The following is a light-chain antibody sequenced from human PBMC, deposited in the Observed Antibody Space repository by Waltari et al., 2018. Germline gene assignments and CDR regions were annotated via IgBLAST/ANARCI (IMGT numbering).Light chain of an antibody. CDR2: GAS. CDR3: QQYNNWPLT. Sequence: EIIMTQSPATLSLSPGERATLSCRASQSVTNNLAWYQQKPCQAPRLRIYGASTRATSIPARISGSGSGTEFTLTISSLQSEDFAFYYCQQYNNWPLTFGGGTKVEIK. CDR1: QSVTNN. J-gene: IGKJ4*01. V-gene: IGKV3-15*01.